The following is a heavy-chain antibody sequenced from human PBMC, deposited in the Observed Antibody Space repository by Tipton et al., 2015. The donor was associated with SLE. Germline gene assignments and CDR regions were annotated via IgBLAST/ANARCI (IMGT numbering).Heavy chain of an antibody. D-gene: IGHD3-22*01. Sequence: TLSLTCAVYGASFRGYYWSWIRQPPGKGLEWIGEIDHSGSTNYNPSLKSRVTISVDRSKNQFSLRLSAVTAADTAVYYCARDRDSSGSFDHWGQGTLVTVSS. V-gene: IGHV4-34*01. J-gene: IGHJ4*02. CDR1: GASFRGYY. CDR2: IDHSGST. CDR3: ARDRDSSGSFDH.